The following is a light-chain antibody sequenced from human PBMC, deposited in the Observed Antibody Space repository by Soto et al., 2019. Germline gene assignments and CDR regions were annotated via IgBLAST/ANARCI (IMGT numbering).Light chain of an antibody. Sequence: EIVMTQSPATLSVSPGERATLSCRASQSVSSNLAWYQQKPGQAPRPLIYGASTRATGIPARFSGSGSGTEFPLTISSLQSEEFAVYYCQQYNNWPPMAFGQGTKVEIK. J-gene: IGKJ1*01. CDR2: GAS. CDR1: QSVSSN. CDR3: QQYNNWPPMA. V-gene: IGKV3-15*01.